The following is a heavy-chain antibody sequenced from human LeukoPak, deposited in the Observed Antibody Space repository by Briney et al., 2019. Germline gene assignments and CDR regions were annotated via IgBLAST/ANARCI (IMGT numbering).Heavy chain of an antibody. CDR2: INHSGST. J-gene: IGHJ4*02. V-gene: IGHV4-34*01. D-gene: IGHD3-16*01. Sequence: SETLFLTWAVYGGSFSGYYWSWIRQPPGKGLEWIGEINHSGSTNYNPSLKSRVTISVDTSKNQFSLKLSSVTAADTAVYYCARGGDSTALDYWGQGTLVTVSS. CDR1: GGSFSGYY. CDR3: ARGGDSTALDY.